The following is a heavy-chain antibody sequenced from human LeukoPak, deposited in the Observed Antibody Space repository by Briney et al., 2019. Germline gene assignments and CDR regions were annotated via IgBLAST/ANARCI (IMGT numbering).Heavy chain of an antibody. V-gene: IGHV3-23*01. Sequence: PGGSLRLSCAASGFTFSSYAMSWVRQAPGKGLEWVSAISGSGGSTYYADSVKGRFTISRDNSKNTLYLQMNSLRAEDTAVYYCAKEVTLRYFDWLLEGDAFDIWGQGTMVTVSS. D-gene: IGHD3-9*01. CDR1: GFTFSSYA. J-gene: IGHJ3*02. CDR3: AKEVTLRYFDWLLEGDAFDI. CDR2: ISGSGGST.